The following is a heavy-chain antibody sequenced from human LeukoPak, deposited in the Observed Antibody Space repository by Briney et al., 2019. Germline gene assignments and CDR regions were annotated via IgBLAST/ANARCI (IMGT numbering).Heavy chain of an antibody. D-gene: IGHD3-10*01. J-gene: IGHJ4*02. CDR3: AKGGLWFGELIDY. CDR1: GFTFSSYA. V-gene: IGHV3-23*01. CDR2: FSGSGGST. Sequence: PGGSLRLSCAASGFTFSSYAMSWVRQAPGKGLEWVSTFSGSGGSTYYADSVKGRFTISRDNSKNTLYLQMNSLRAEDTAVYYCAKGGLWFGELIDYWGQGTLVTVSS.